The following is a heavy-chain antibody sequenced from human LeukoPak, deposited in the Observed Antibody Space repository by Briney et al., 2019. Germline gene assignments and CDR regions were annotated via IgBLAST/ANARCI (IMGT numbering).Heavy chain of an antibody. J-gene: IGHJ5*02. CDR1: GGTFSSYA. D-gene: IGHD2-2*01. CDR3: ARVGGCSSTSCYEGWFDP. CDR2: IIPIFGTA. Sequence: ASVTVSCKASGGTFSSYAISWVRQAPGQELEWMGGIIPIFGTANYAQKFQGRVTITADESTSTAYMELSSLRSEDTAVYYCARVGGCSSTSCYEGWFDPWGQGTLVTVSS. V-gene: IGHV1-69*13.